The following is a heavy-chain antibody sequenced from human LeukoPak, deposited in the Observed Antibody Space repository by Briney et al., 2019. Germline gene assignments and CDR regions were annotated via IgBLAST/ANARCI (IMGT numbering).Heavy chain of an antibody. CDR1: GGSISSGSYY. CDR3: ARDNCYDFWSGYYTGWFDP. D-gene: IGHD3-3*01. Sequence: SETLSLTCTVSGGSISSGSYYWSWIRQPAGKGLEWIGRIYTSGSTNYNPSLKSRVTISVDTSKNQFSLKLSSVTAADTAVYYCARDNCYDFWSGYYTGWFDPWGQGTLVTVSS. CDR2: IYTSGST. J-gene: IGHJ5*02. V-gene: IGHV4-61*02.